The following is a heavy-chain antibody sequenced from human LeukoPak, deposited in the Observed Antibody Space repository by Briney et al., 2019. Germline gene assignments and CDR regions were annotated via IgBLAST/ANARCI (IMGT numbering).Heavy chain of an antibody. CDR1: DFTFSSYT. D-gene: IGHD7-27*01. J-gene: IGHJ4*02. CDR3: ARDPNWGSGY. Sequence: GGSLRLSCVASDFTFSSYTMIWVRQAPGKALEWVSVIGTRGDGIHYADSVKGRFTISRDDSKNTLYLQMNSLRAEDTAVYYCARDPNWGSGYWGQETLVTVSS. V-gene: IGHV3-23*01. CDR2: IGTRGDGI.